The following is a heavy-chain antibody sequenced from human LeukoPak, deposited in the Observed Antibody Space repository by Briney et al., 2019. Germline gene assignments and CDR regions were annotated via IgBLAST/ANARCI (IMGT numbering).Heavy chain of an antibody. J-gene: IGHJ3*02. CDR3: ARVVTAYDYRAFDI. CDR2: IYYSGST. D-gene: IGHD4-23*01. CDR1: GGSISSGDYY. Sequence: SQTLSLTCTVSGGSISSGDYYWRWIRQPPGKGVEWIGYIYYSGSTYYNPSLKSRVTISVDTSKNHFSLKLSSVTAADTAVYYCARVVTAYDYRAFDIWGQGTMVTVSS. V-gene: IGHV4-30-4*08.